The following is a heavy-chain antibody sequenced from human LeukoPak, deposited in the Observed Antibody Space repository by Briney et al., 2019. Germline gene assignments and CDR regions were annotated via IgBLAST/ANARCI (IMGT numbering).Heavy chain of an antibody. CDR2: IKQDGSEK. CDR1: GFTFSSYW. CDR3: AKDSHYDYVWGSYRPNFDY. Sequence: GGSLRLSCAASGFTFSSYWMSWVRQAPGKGLEWVANIKQDGSEKYYVDSVKGRFTISRDNAKNSLYLQMNSLRAEDTAVYYCAKDSHYDYVWGSYRPNFDYWGQGTLVTVSS. D-gene: IGHD3-16*02. V-gene: IGHV3-7*01. J-gene: IGHJ4*02.